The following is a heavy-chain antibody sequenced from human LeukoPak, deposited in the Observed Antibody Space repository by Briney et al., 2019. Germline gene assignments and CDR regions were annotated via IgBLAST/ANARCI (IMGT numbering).Heavy chain of an antibody. D-gene: IGHD5-18*01. CDR1: GGSISSYY. CDR2: IYYSGST. CDR3: ATLYSYGHAFNY. J-gene: IGHJ4*02. Sequence: SETLSLTCTVSGGSISSYYWSWIRQPPGKGLEWIGYIYYSGSTNYNPSLKSQVTISVDTSKNQFSLKLSSVTAADTAVYYCATLYSYGHAFNYWGQGTLVTVSS. V-gene: IGHV4-59*01.